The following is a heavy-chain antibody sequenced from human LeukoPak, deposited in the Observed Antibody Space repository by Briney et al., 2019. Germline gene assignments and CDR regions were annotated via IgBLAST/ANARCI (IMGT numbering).Heavy chain of an antibody. CDR2: MNPNSGGP. V-gene: IGHV1-2*02. Sequence: GASVKVSCRASGYTFTGYYIHWVRRAPGEGLEWMAWMNPNSGGPNYAQKFQGRVTMTKDMSINTAYMELRRLTSDDTAIYYCARSRAFSSDSERYSRKFYYYMDVWGKGTTVTISS. J-gene: IGHJ6*03. CDR3: ARSRAFSSDSERYSRKFYYYMDV. D-gene: IGHD3-10*01. CDR1: GYTFTGYY.